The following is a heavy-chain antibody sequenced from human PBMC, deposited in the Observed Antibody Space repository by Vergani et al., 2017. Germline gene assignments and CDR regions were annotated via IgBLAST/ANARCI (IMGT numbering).Heavy chain of an antibody. J-gene: IGHJ5*02. Sequence: VQLVESGGGVVRPGGSLRLSCAASGFTFSSYAMHWVRQAPGKGLEWVAVISYDGSNKYYADSVKGRFTISRDNSKNTLYLQMNSLRAEDTAVYYCAGHIGGSYAGGWFDPWGQGTLVTVSS. D-gene: IGHD1-26*01. V-gene: IGHV3-30*01. CDR1: GFTFSSYA. CDR3: AGHIGGSYAGGWFDP. CDR2: ISYDGSNK.